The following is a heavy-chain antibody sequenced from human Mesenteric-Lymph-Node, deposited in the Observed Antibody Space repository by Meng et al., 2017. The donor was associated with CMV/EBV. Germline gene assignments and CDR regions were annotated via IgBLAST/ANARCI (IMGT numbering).Heavy chain of an antibody. CDR1: GFTFSSYG. CDR3: ARGGMAMTLDY. J-gene: IGHJ4*02. CDR2: IWYDGSNK. Sequence: GESLKISCAASGFTFSSYGMHWVRQAPGKGLEWVAVIWYDGSNKYYADSVKGRFTISRDNAKNSLYLHMNSLRAEDTAVYYCARGGMAMTLDYWGQGTLVTVSS. D-gene: IGHD2-21*02. V-gene: IGHV3-33*01.